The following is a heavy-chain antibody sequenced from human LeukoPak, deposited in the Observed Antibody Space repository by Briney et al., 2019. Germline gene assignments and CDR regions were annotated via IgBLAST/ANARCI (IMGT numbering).Heavy chain of an antibody. J-gene: IGHJ4*02. CDR3: ARGVQLWLTFDY. CDR1: GFTFSDSY. V-gene: IGHV3-11*04. D-gene: IGHD5-18*01. Sequence: GGSLRLSCAASGFTFSDSYMSWIRQAPGKRLGWVSYISSSGSTIYYADSVKGRFTISRGNAKNSLYLQMNSLRAEDTAVYYCARGVQLWLTFDYWGQGTLVTVSS. CDR2: ISSSGSTI.